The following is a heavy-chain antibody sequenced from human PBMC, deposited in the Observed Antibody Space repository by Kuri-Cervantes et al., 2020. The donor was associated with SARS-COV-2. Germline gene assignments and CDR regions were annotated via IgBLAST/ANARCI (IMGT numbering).Heavy chain of an antibody. CDR3: ARSPRVQGVIIQGYAFGI. Sequence: SETLSLTCAVYGGSFSGYYWSWIRQSPGKGLEWIGEINHSGSTNYNPSLKSRVTISVDTSKNQFSLKLSSVTAADTAVYYCARSPRVQGVIIQGYAFGIWGQGTMVTVSS. CDR2: INHSGST. J-gene: IGHJ3*02. V-gene: IGHV4-34*09. D-gene: IGHD3-10*01. CDR1: GGSFSGYY.